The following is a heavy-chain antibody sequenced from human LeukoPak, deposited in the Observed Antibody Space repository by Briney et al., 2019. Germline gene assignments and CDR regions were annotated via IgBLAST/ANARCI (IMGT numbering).Heavy chain of an antibody. J-gene: IGHJ4*02. D-gene: IGHD3-10*01. V-gene: IGHV3-33*01. Sequence: GGSLRLSCAASGFTFSSYGMHWVRQAPGKGLEWVAVIWYDGSNKYYADSVKGRFTISRDNSKNTLYLQMNSLRAEDTAVYYCARGYYYGSFGFDYWGQGTLSPSPQ. CDR3: ARGYYYGSFGFDY. CDR2: IWYDGSNK. CDR1: GFTFSSYG.